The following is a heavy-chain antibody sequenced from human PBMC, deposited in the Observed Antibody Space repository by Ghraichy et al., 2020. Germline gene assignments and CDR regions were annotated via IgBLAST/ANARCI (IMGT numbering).Heavy chain of an antibody. Sequence: SLTCTVSGGSISSGGYYWSWIRQHPGKGLEWIGYIYYSGSTYYNPSLKSRVTISVDTSKNQFSLKLSSVTAADTAVYYCARKCITMVRGVMGWFDPWGQGTLVTVSS. CDR2: IYYSGST. CDR1: GGSISSGGYY. J-gene: IGHJ5*02. D-gene: IGHD3-10*01. V-gene: IGHV4-31*03. CDR3: ARKCITMVRGVMGWFDP.